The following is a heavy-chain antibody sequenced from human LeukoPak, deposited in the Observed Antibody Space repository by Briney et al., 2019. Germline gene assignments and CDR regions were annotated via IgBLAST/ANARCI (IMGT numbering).Heavy chain of an antibody. CDR3: AKDGFDY. Sequence: GGSLRLSCAASGFTFSSYGMHWVRQAPGKGLEWVAVISYDGSNKYYADSVKGRFTISRDNSKNTLYLQMNSLRAEDTAVYYCAKDGFDYWGPGTLVTVSS. CDR1: GFTFSSYG. V-gene: IGHV3-30*18. J-gene: IGHJ4*02. CDR2: ISYDGSNK.